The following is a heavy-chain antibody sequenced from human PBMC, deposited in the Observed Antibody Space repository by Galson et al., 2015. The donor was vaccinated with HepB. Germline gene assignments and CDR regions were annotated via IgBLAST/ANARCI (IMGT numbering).Heavy chain of an antibody. Sequence: ETLSLTCAVSGGSISSSNWWIWVRQPPGKGLEWIGEIYHSGSTNYNPSLKSRVTISVDKSKNQFSLKLISVTAADTAVYYCARAIPSFFSAENWFDPWGQGTLVTVSS. CDR2: IYHSGST. CDR3: ARAIPSFFSAENWFDP. CDR1: GGSISSSNW. J-gene: IGHJ5*02. V-gene: IGHV4-4*02. D-gene: IGHD1-14*01.